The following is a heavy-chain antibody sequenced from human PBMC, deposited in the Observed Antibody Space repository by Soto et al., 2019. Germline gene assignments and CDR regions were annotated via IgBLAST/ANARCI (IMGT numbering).Heavy chain of an antibody. J-gene: IGHJ3*02. D-gene: IGHD6-19*01. CDR2: ISAYNGNT. CDR3: ARDRIARARIAVAGGAFDI. V-gene: IGHV1-18*01. CDR1: GYTFTSYG. Sequence: QVQLVQSGAEVKKPGASVKVSCKASGYTFTSYGISWVRQAPGQGLEWMGWISAYNGNTNYAQKLQGRVTMTTDTSTSTAYMELRSLRSDDTDVYYCARDRIARARIAVAGGAFDIWGQGTMVTVSS.